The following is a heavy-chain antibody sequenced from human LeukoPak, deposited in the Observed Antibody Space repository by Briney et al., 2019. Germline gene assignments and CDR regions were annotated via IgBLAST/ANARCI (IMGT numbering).Heavy chain of an antibody. D-gene: IGHD3-10*01. J-gene: IGHJ5*02. CDR2: TYYRSKWYN. CDR1: GDSVSSNSAA. V-gene: IGHV6-1*01. Sequence: SQTLSLTCAISGDSVSSNSAAWNWIRQSPSRGLEWLGRTYYRSKWYNDYAVSVKSRITINPDTSKNQFSLQLNSVTPEDTAVYYCARASPRPSTGELLYSDWFDPWGQGTLVTVSS. CDR3: ARASPRPSTGELLYSDWFDP.